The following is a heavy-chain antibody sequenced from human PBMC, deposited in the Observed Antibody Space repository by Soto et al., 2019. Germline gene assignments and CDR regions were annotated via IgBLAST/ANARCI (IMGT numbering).Heavy chain of an antibody. CDR2: ISGDASST. D-gene: IGHD7-27*01. Sequence: EVKVVESGGGLVQPGGSLRLSCAASGFTFSDNWMHWVRQPPGKGPVWVSRISGDASSTSYADSVKGRFTISRDSAKNNVYLKMDSLRVEDTAVYYCTRGGARTTYWGLFDSWGQGTLVTVSS. CDR1: GFTFSDNW. CDR3: TRGGARTTYWGLFDS. J-gene: IGHJ4*02. V-gene: IGHV3-74*01.